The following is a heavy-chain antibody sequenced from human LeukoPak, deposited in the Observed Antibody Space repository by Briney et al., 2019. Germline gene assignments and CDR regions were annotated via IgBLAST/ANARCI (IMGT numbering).Heavy chain of an antibody. CDR2: IYYRSKWSN. V-gene: IGHV6-1*01. Sequence: SQTLSLTCVISGDSVTSDSGAWSWIRHSPSRGLEWLGRIYYRSKWSNNYAVSVKSRITINPDTSKNQFSLQLSSVTAEDTAVYYCARGDQNFDYWGQGTLVTVSS. D-gene: IGHD5-24*01. CDR3: ARGDQNFDY. J-gene: IGHJ4*02. CDR1: GDSVTSDSGA.